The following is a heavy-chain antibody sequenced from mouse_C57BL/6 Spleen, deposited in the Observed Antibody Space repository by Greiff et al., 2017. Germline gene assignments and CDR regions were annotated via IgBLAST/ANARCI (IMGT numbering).Heavy chain of an antibody. CDR3: TREVLTGLFDY. Sequence: QVQLQQSGAELVRPGASVTLSCKASGYTFTDYEMHWVKQTPVHGLEWIGAIDPETGGTAYNQKFKGKAILTADKSSSTAYMELRSLTSEDSAVYYCTREVLTGLFDYWGQGTTLTVSS. CDR2: IDPETGGT. V-gene: IGHV1-15*01. CDR1: GYTFTDYE. J-gene: IGHJ2*01. D-gene: IGHD4-1*01.